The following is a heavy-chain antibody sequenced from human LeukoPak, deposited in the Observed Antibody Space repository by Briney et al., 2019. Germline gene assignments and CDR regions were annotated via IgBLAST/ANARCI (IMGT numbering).Heavy chain of an antibody. Sequence: GESLKISCKGSGYSFTSYWIGWVRQMPGKGLEWMGIIYPGDSDTRYSPSFQGQVTISADKSTSTAYLQWSSLKASDTAMYYCARLPSTTIFGGYYLDYWGQGTLVTVSS. CDR2: IYPGDSDT. D-gene: IGHD3-3*01. CDR3: ARLPSTTIFGGYYLDY. J-gene: IGHJ4*02. CDR1: GYSFTSYW. V-gene: IGHV5-51*01.